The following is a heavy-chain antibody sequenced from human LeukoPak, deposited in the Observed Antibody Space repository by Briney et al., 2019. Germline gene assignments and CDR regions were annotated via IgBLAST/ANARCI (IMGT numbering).Heavy chain of an antibody. CDR1: GYSISRGYH. V-gene: IGHV4-38-2*02. Sequence: PSETLSLTCTVSGYSISRGYHWGWIRQPPGKGLEWIGSIYYSGSTYYNPSLKSRVTISVDTSKNQFSLKLSSVTAADTAVYYCARADTAMVTFDYWGQGTLVTVSS. CDR3: ARADTAMVTFDY. CDR2: IYYSGST. J-gene: IGHJ4*02. D-gene: IGHD5-18*01.